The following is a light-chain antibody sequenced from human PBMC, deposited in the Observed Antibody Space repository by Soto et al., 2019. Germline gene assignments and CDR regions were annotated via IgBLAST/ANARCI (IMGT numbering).Light chain of an antibody. V-gene: IGLV2-8*01. CDR2: EVS. CDR1: SSDVGGYNY. Sequence: QSALTQPPSASGSHGQSVTISCTGTSSDVGGYNYVSWYQQHPGKAPKLMIYEVSKRPSGVPDRFSGSKSGNTASLTVSGLQAEDEADYYCSSYAGSNNLVFGGVTKLTVL. CDR3: SSYAGSNNLV. J-gene: IGLJ2*01.